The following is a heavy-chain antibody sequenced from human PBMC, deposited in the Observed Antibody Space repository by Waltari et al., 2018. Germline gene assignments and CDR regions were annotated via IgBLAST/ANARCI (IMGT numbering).Heavy chain of an antibody. J-gene: IGHJ4*02. V-gene: IGHV1-69*04. Sequence: QVQLVQSGAEVKKPGSSVKVSCKASGGTFSSYAISWVRQATGQGLEWMGGIIPILGIANYAQKFQGRVTITADESTSTAYMELSSLRSEDTAVYYCARGGESGYDPPYYFDYWGQGTLVTVSS. CDR3: ARGGESGYDPPYYFDY. CDR1: GGTFSSYA. CDR2: IIPILGIA. D-gene: IGHD5-12*01.